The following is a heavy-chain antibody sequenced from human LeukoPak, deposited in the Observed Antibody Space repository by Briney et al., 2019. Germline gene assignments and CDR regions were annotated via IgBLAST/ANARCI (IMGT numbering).Heavy chain of an antibody. V-gene: IGHV3-7*01. Sequence: GGSLRHSCAASGFTFSSYWMSWVRQAPGKGPEWVANIKRDGSAKYYVDSVRGRFTISRDNAKNSLYLQMNSLRAEDTAVYYCARAPLGRYCSGGSCYSSSGAVDFWGQGTMVTVSS. CDR2: IKRDGSAK. CDR1: GFTFSSYW. D-gene: IGHD2-15*01. J-gene: IGHJ3*01. CDR3: ARAPLGRYCSGGSCYSSSGAVDF.